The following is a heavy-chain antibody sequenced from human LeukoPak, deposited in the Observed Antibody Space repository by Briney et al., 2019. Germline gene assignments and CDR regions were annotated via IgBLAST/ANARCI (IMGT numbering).Heavy chain of an antibody. CDR2: ISANSHEI. Sequence: PGGSLRLSCAASGFTFSSYEMNWVRQAPGKGLEWVSFISANSHEIYHANSVKGRFTTSRDNAKNSVFLQMNSLRAEDTAMYYCVRLRDYYDTTGYHDGFDIWGQGTMVTVSS. V-gene: IGHV3-21*01. J-gene: IGHJ3*02. CDR3: VRLRDYYDTTGYHDGFDI. CDR1: GFTFSSYE. D-gene: IGHD3-22*01.